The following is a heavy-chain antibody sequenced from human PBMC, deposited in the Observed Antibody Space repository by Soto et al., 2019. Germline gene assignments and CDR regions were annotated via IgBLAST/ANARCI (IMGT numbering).Heavy chain of an antibody. CDR3: AKMEGMDPWAYAFDY. CDR1: GFTFSDFA. J-gene: IGHJ4*02. V-gene: IGHV3-23*03. CDR2: IYGGGNGP. D-gene: IGHD2-2*03. Sequence: EVQVFKSGGGMVQPERSLRLSCAAHGFTFSDFARSWVRQASGKGLEWVSRIYGGGNGPHYADSVKGRVTISRDNSKNRLDLQMNSLRADDTAVYYCAKMEGMDPWAYAFDYWGQGTLVTVSS.